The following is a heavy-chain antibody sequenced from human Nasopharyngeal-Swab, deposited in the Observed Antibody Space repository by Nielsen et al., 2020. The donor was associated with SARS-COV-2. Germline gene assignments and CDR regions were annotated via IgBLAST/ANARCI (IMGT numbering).Heavy chain of an antibody. CDR3: ARDSSSWYYYYGMDV. CDR1: GFTFSDYY. D-gene: IGHD6-13*01. Sequence: GESLKISCAASGFTFSDYYMSWIRRAPGKGLEWVSYISSSGSTIYYADSVKGRFTISRDNAKNSLYLQMNSLRAEDTAVYYCARDSSSWYYYYGMDVWGQGTTVTVSS. V-gene: IGHV3-11*01. CDR2: ISSSGSTI. J-gene: IGHJ6*02.